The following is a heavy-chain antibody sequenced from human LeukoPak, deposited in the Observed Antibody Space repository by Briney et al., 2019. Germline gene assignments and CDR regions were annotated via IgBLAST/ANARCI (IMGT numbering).Heavy chain of an antibody. Sequence: SETLSLTCTVSGGSISSYYWSWIRQPPGKGLERIGYIYYSGSTNYNPSLKSRVTISVDTSKNQFSLKLSSVTAADTAVYYCARWGYYDSSGYSSDAFDIWGQGTMVTVSS. D-gene: IGHD3-22*01. CDR3: ARWGYYDSSGYSSDAFDI. CDR1: GGSISSYY. J-gene: IGHJ3*02. V-gene: IGHV4-59*01. CDR2: IYYSGST.